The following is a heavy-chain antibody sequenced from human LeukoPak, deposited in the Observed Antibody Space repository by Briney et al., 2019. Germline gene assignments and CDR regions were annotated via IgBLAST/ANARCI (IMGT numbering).Heavy chain of an antibody. J-gene: IGHJ4*02. V-gene: IGHV3-21*01. Sequence: GGSLRLSCAASGFIFDDYTMYWVRQAPGKGLEWVSSISSSSSNIYYADSVKGRFTISRDNAKNSLYLQMNSLRVEDTAVYYCARCTTGRTFGSLREIKRSREIDYWGQGTLVTVSS. CDR1: GFIFDDYT. CDR3: ARCTTGRTFGSLREIKRSREIDY. CDR2: ISSSSSNI. D-gene: IGHD1-1*01.